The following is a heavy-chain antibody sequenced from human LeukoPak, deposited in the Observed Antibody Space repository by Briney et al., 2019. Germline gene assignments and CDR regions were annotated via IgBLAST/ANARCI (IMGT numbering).Heavy chain of an antibody. V-gene: IGHV3-66*01. CDR1: GFTFSSYA. J-gene: IGHJ4*02. Sequence: GGSLRLSCAASGFTFSSYAMSWVRQAPGKGLEWVSVIYSGGSTYYADSVKGRFTISRDNSKNTLYLQMNSLRAEDTAVYYCARDRRLWGQGTLVTVSS. CDR2: IYSGGST. CDR3: ARDRRL. D-gene: IGHD4-17*01.